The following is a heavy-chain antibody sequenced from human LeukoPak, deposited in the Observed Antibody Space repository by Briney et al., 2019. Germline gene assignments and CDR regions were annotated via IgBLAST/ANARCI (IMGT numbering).Heavy chain of an antibody. CDR3: ASPKY. J-gene: IGHJ4*02. CDR1: DDSITMYY. V-gene: IGHV4-59*01. Sequence: SETLSLTCTVSDDSITMYYWTWIRQPPGKGLEWIGYIYYSGSTNYNPSLKSRVTISVDTSKNQFSLKLSSVTAADTAVYYCASPKYWGQGTLVTVSS. CDR2: IYYSGST.